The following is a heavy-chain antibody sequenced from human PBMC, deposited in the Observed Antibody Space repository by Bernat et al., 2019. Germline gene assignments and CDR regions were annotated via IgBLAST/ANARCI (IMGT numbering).Heavy chain of an antibody. Sequence: EVQLVESGGGLVQPGGSLRLSCAASGFTLSSYWMSWVRQAPGKRLEWVATISSDGSGKYYVDSMKGRFTISRDNAKNSQYLQMNSLGAEDTAVYYCGRENWGAFDYWGQGTLVTVSS. D-gene: IGHD7-27*01. CDR1: GFTLSSYW. V-gene: IGHV3-7*03. J-gene: IGHJ4*02. CDR3: GRENWGAFDY. CDR2: ISSDGSGK.